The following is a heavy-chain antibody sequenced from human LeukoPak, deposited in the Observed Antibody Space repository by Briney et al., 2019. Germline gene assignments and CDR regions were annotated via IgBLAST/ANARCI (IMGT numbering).Heavy chain of an antibody. J-gene: IGHJ4*02. Sequence: GGSLRLSCKGSGYSFTSYWIGWVRHMPAKGLERMGIIYPGDSDTRYSPSFQGQVTISADKSISTAYLQWSSLKVSDTAMYDWARLRRGFLWSPNDYWGQGTLVTVSS. D-gene: IGHD3-3*01. V-gene: IGHV5-51*01. CDR1: GYSFTSYW. CDR2: IYPGDSDT. CDR3: ARLRRGFLWSPNDY.